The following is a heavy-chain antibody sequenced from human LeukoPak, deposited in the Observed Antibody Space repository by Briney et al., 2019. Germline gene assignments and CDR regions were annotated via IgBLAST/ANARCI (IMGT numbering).Heavy chain of an antibody. CDR1: GFTFSSYS. Sequence: PGGSLRLSCAASGFTFSSYSMNWVRQAPGKGLEWVSSISSSSSYIYYADSVKGRFTISRDNAKKSLYLQMNSLSAKDTAVYYCARDAKWELPGNAFDIWGQGTMVTVSS. V-gene: IGHV3-21*01. CDR3: ARDAKWELPGNAFDI. J-gene: IGHJ3*02. CDR2: ISSSSSYI. D-gene: IGHD1-26*01.